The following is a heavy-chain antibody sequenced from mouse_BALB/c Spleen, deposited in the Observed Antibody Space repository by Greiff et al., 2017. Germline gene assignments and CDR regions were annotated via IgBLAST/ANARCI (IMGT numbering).Heavy chain of an antibody. D-gene: IGHD1-1*01. Sequence: QVQLQQSGAELARPGASVKLSCKASGYTFTSYWMPWVKQRPGQGLEWIGAIYPGDGDTRYTQKFKGKATLTADKSSSTAYMQLSSLASEDSAVYYCARHYGSSYVAWFAYWGQGTLVTVSA. CDR3: ARHYGSSYVAWFAY. J-gene: IGHJ3*01. V-gene: IGHV1-87*01. CDR1: GYTFTSYW. CDR2: IYPGDGDT.